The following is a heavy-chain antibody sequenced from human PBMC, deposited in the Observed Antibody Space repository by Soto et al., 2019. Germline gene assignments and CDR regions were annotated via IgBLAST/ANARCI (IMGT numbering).Heavy chain of an antibody. V-gene: IGHV3-9*01. CDR1: GFTLDDYA. CDR3: AKGTDWNYSRYCDY. J-gene: IGHJ4*02. CDR2: ISWNSGSI. D-gene: IGHD1-7*01. Sequence: PGGSLRLSCAASGFTLDDYAMHWVRQAPGKGLEWVSGISWNSGSIGYADSVKGRFTISRDNAKNSLYLQMNSLRAEDTALYYGAKGTDWNYSRYCDYWGQGTL.